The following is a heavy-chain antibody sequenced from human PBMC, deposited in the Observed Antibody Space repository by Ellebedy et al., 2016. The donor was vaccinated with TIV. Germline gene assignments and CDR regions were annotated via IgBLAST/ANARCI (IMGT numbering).Heavy chain of an antibody. CDR1: GFTFSSYS. CDR3: ARDRDNTVPVGY. J-gene: IGHJ4*02. Sequence: PGGSLRLSCAASGFTFSSYSMNWVRQAPGKGLEWVSSISSSSSYIYYADSVKGRFTISRDNAKNSMYLQMNSLRAEETAVYYCARDRDNTVPVGYWGQGTLVTASS. V-gene: IGHV3-21*01. D-gene: IGHD4-11*01. CDR2: ISSSSSYI.